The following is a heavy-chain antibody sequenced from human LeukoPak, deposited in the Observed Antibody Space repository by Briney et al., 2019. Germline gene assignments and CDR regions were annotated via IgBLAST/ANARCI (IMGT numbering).Heavy chain of an antibody. CDR3: ARGDYVWGSYRYYFDY. D-gene: IGHD3-16*02. CDR2: TNHMRST. Sequence: PSETLSLTCTVSGGSISSYYWSWIRQPPGKGLKWRGETNHMRSTNYNPSIKSRVTISVDTSKNPFSLKLSSVTAADTAVYYCARGDYVWGSYRYYFDYWGQGTLVTVSS. CDR1: GGSISSYY. J-gene: IGHJ4*02. V-gene: IGHV4-34*01.